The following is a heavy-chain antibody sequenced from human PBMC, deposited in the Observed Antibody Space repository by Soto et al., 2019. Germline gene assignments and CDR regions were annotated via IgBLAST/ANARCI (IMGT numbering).Heavy chain of an antibody. CDR2: IYPGDSDT. J-gene: IGHJ4*02. D-gene: IGHD2-8*01. CDR1: GYSFSNYW. Sequence: GESLKISCKGSGYSFSNYWIGWARQMPEKGLEWMGIIYPGDSDTRYSPSLQGQVTISADKSFSTAYLQWSSLKASDSAMYYCARLVTKSLDYWRQGTLVTVSS. CDR3: ARLVTKSLDY. V-gene: IGHV5-51*01.